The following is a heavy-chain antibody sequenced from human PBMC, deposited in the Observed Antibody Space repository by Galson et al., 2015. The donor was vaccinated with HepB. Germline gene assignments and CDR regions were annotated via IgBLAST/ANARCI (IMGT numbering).Heavy chain of an antibody. CDR1: GFTFSNFW. CDR2: IMPDGSQK. Sequence: SLRLSCAASGFTFSNFWMSWVRQVPAKGLEWVSNIMPDGSQKNYVDSVKGRFAISRDNDKNSLYLQLNSLRAEDTAIYYCTRVGYTYGSGLLDYWGQGTLVTVSS. V-gene: IGHV3-7*03. D-gene: IGHD5-18*01. CDR3: TRVGYTYGSGLLDY. J-gene: IGHJ4*02.